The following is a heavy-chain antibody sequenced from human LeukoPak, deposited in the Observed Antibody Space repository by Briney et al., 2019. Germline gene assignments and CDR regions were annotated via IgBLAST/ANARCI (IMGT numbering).Heavy chain of an antibody. CDR1: GFTLSDYY. CDR2: ISSSSSYT. CDR3: ARSGSGSYFDY. V-gene: IGHV3-11*06. D-gene: IGHD3-10*01. J-gene: IGHJ4*02. Sequence: GGSLRLSCAASGFTLSDYYMSWIRQAPGKGLEWVSYISSSSSYTNYADSVKGRFTISRDNAKNSLYLQMNSLRAEDTAVYYCARSGSGSYFDYWGQGTLVTVSS.